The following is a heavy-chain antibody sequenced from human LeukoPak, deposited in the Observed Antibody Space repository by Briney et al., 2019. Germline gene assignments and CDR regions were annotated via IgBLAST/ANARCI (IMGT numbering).Heavy chain of an antibody. CDR1: GGSISSYY. CDR3: ARPTYSGSYFHSLEY. D-gene: IGHD1-26*01. Sequence: SSETLSLTCTVSGGSISSYYWSWIRQSPGKGLEWIRYIYYSGSTNYNPSLKSRVTISVDTSKNQFSLKLSSVTAADTAVYYCARPTYSGSYFHSLEYWGQGTLVTVSS. V-gene: IGHV4-59*08. J-gene: IGHJ4*02. CDR2: IYYSGST.